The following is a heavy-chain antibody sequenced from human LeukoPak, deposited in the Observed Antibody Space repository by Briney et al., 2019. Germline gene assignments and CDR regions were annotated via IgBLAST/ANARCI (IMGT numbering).Heavy chain of an antibody. CDR1: GYTFTSYG. CDR3: ARAPTDVRYFDWLSL. J-gene: IGHJ4*02. CDR2: ISAYNGNT. D-gene: IGHD3-9*01. V-gene: IGHV1-18*01. Sequence: ASVKVSCKASGYTFTSYGISWVRQAPGQGLEWMGWISAYNGNTNYAQKLQGRVTMTTDTSTSTAYMELRSLRSDDTAVYYCARAPTDVRYFDWLSLWGQGTLVTVSS.